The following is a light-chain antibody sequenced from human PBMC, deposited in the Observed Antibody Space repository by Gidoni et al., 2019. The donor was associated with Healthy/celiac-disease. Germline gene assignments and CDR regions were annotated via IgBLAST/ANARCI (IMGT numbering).Light chain of an antibody. V-gene: IGKV1-5*03. CDR1: QSISSW. CDR2: KAS. Sequence: DIQMTQSPSTLSASVGDRVTITCRASQSISSWLAWYQQKPGKAPKLLICKASSLESGVPSRFSGSGSGTEFTLTISSLQLDDFATYYCQQYNSYSITFGQGTRLEIK. J-gene: IGKJ5*01. CDR3: QQYNSYSIT.